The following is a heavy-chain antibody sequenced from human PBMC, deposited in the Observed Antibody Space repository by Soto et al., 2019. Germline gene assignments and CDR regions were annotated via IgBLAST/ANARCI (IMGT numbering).Heavy chain of an antibody. CDR2: ISYDGSNK. Sequence: PGGSLRLSCAASGFTFSSYAMHWVRQAPGKGLEWVAVISYDGSNKYYADSVKGRFTISRDNSKNTLYLQMNSLRAEDTAVYYSARGKTGWNYLLGADYWGQGTLVTVSS. V-gene: IGHV3-30-3*01. CDR3: ARGKTGWNYLLGADY. J-gene: IGHJ4*02. CDR1: GFTFSSYA. D-gene: IGHD1-7*01.